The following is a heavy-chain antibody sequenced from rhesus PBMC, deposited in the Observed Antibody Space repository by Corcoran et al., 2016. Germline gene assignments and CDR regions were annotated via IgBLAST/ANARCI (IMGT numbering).Heavy chain of an antibody. V-gene: IGHV4-65*01. CDR2: ISVGSGTT. J-gene: IGHJ4*01. CDR3: ARNYNIGTDMDY. D-gene: IGHD3-3*01. CDR1: GGSISSSNW. Sequence: QVQLQESGPGLVKPSETLSLTCAVSGGSISSSNWWRWIRPPPGKGLEWIGYISVGSGTTNYNPSLKSRVTVSTDPSKTQFALKLSSVTAADTAVYYCARNYNIGTDMDYGGQGVLVTVSS.